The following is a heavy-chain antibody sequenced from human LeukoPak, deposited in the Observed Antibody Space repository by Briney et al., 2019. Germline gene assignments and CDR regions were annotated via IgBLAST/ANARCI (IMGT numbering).Heavy chain of an antibody. Sequence: GGSLRLSCAASGFTFSSYWMHWVRQAPGKGLVWVSRINSDGSSTSYADSVKGRFTISRDNAKNTLYLQMNSLRAEDTAVYFCARKAKSYTITPDYWGQGTLVTVSS. CDR2: INSDGSST. CDR3: ARKAKSYTITPDY. V-gene: IGHV3-74*01. J-gene: IGHJ4*02. D-gene: IGHD3-16*01. CDR1: GFTFSSYW.